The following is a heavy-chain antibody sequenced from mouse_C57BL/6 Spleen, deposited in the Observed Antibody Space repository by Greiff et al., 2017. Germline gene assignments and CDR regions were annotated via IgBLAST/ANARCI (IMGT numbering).Heavy chain of an antibody. CDR2: IDPSDSET. CDR1: GYTFTSYW. D-gene: IGHD2-14*01. Sequence: QVQLQQSGAELVRPGSSVKLSCKASGYTFTSYWMHWVKQRPIQGLEWIGNIDPSDSETHYNQKFKDKATLTVDKSSSTAYMQLSSLTSEDSAVYYCAREEIGAYTSWFAYWGQGTLVTVSA. CDR3: AREEIGAYTSWFAY. J-gene: IGHJ3*01. V-gene: IGHV1-52*01.